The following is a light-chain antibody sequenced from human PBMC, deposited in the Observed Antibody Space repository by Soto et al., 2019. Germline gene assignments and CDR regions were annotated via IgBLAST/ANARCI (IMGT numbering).Light chain of an antibody. Sequence: QSALTQPASVSGSPGQSITISCTGTSSDVGSYNLVSWYQQHPGKAPKLMIYEVSKRPSGVSNRFSGSKSGNTASLTISGLQDEDDDYYDCYSYADSVVFGGGTQLTVL. J-gene: IGLJ7*01. CDR3: YSYADSVV. CDR1: SSDVGSYNL. V-gene: IGLV2-23*02. CDR2: EVS.